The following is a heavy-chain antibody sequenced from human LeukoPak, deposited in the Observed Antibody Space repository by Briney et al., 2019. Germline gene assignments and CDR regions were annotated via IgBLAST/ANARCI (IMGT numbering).Heavy chain of an antibody. J-gene: IGHJ4*02. Sequence: VKVSCKASGGTFSSYAISWVRQAPGQGLEWMGGIIPIFGTANYAQKFQGRVTITADESTSTAYMELSSLRSEDTAVYYCARGEDTVVTPFGWAKGHFDYWGQGTLVTVSS. CDR1: GGTFSSYA. V-gene: IGHV1-69*01. CDR2: IIPIFGTA. D-gene: IGHD4-23*01. CDR3: ARGEDTVVTPFGWAKGHFDY.